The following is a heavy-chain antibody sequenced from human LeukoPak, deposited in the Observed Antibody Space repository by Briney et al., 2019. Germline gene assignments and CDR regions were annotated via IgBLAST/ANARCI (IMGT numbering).Heavy chain of an antibody. J-gene: IGHJ4*02. V-gene: IGHV4-34*01. Sequence: SETVSLTCAVYGGSFSGYYWRWIRQPPGKGREWIGEINHSGSTNYNPSLKSRVTISVDTPKNQFSLKLSSVTAADTAVYYCARGRFLEWFLDYWGQGTLVTVSS. D-gene: IGHD3-3*01. CDR3: ARGRFLEWFLDY. CDR2: INHSGST. CDR1: GGSFSGYY.